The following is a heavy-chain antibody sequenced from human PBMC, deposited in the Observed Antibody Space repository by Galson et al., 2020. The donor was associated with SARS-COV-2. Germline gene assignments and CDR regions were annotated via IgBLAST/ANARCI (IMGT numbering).Heavy chain of an antibody. CDR1: GFSFNMYS. CDR3: AKVKRGDSSYFDF. J-gene: IGHJ4*02. V-gene: IGHV3-23*01. CDR2: IGNSA. Sequence: GESLKISCVASGFSFNMYSISWVRQAPGKGLEWVSNIGNSALYTDSVTGRFSVSRDNYKKTAYLQMNSLRVEDTAVYYCAKVKRGDSSYFDFWGQGTLVTVSS. D-gene: IGHD2-21*02.